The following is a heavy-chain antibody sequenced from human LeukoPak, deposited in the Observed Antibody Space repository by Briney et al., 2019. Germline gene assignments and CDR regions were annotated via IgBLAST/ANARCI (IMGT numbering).Heavy chain of an antibody. CDR3: ARFDIVVVPAASRHYYYYGMDV. Sequence: ASVKISCKASGYTFTSYDINWVRRPTGQELEWMGWMNPNSGNTGYAQKFQGRVTMTRNTSISTAYMELSSLRSEDTAVYYCARFDIVVVPAASRHYYYYGMDVWGQGTTVTVSS. CDR1: GYTFTSYD. J-gene: IGHJ6*02. CDR2: MNPNSGNT. V-gene: IGHV1-8*01. D-gene: IGHD2-2*01.